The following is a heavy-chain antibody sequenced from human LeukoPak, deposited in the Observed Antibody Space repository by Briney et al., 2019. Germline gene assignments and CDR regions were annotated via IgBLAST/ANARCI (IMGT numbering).Heavy chain of an antibody. J-gene: IGHJ4*02. CDR2: IYYSGST. V-gene: IGHV4-59*01. CDR3: ARYIWGSYPTFEDY. CDR1: GGSISSYY. Sequence: SETLSPTCTVSGGSISSYYWSWIRQPPGKGLEWIGYIYYSGSTNYNPSLKSRVTISVDTSKNQFSLKLSSVTAADTAVYSCARYIWGSYPTFEDYWGQGTLVTVSS. D-gene: IGHD3-16*02.